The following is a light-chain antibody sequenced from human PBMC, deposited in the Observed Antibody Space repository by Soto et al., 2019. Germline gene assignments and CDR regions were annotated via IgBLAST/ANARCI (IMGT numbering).Light chain of an antibody. Sequence: DIVMTQSPDSLAVSLGERATINCKSSQSVLYSSNNKNYLAWYQQKPGQPPKLLIYWASTRESGVPDRFSGSGSGTDFTLTISSLEAEDVAVYYCQQYYSTPYTFGQADKLECK. V-gene: IGKV4-1*01. J-gene: IGKJ2*01. CDR3: QQYYSTPYT. CDR1: QSVLYSSNNKNY. CDR2: WAS.